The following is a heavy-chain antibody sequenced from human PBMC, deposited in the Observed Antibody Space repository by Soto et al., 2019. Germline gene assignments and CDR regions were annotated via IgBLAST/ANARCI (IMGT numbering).Heavy chain of an antibody. D-gene: IGHD6-13*01. V-gene: IGHV2-5*02. CDR3: AHVGVSRWFDF. CDR2: IYWDDDK. Sequence: QITLKESGPTLVKPTQTLTLTCTFSGFSLSTRGVGVGWIRQPPGKALEWLALIYWDDDKRYSPSLKTRLTITEDISKIQVVLTMTNMDPIDTATYSCAHVGVSRWFDFWGQGTLVTVSS. J-gene: IGHJ4*02. CDR1: GFSLSTRGVG.